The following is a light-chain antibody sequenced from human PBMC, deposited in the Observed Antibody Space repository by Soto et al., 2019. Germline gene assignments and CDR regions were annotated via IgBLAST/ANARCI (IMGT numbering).Light chain of an antibody. J-gene: IGLJ3*02. CDR3: LVYDGGVWV. Sequence: QAVVTQEPSLTVSPGGTVTLTCASSTGAVTSGYYPNWFQQKPGQAPRPLIYSTSNKHSWTPARFSGSLLGGKAALTLSGVQPEDEAEYYCLVYDGGVWVFGGGTKLTVL. CDR1: TGAVTSGYY. V-gene: IGLV7-43*01. CDR2: STS.